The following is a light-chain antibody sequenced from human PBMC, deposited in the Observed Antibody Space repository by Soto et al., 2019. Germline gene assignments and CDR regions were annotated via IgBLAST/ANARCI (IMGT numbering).Light chain of an antibody. CDR2: GAS. CDR1: QSVSSN. CDR3: QQYNNWPSWT. Sequence: EIVTTESPATLSVYPGERATLSCRASQSVSSNLAWYQQKPGQAPGLLIYGASTRATGIPARFSGSGSGTEFTLTISSLQSEDFAVYYCQQYNNWPSWTFGQGTKV. V-gene: IGKV3-15*01. J-gene: IGKJ1*01.